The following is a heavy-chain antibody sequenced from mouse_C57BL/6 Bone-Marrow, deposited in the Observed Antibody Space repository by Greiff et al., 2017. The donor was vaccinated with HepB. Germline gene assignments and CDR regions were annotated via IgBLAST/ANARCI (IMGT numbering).Heavy chain of an antibody. CDR2: IDPSYSYT. D-gene: IGHD3-1*01. V-gene: IGHV1-59*01. CDR3: ARGYGY. CDR1: GYTFTSYW. Sequence: VKLQQPGAELVRPGTSVKLSCKASGYTFTSYWMHWVKQRPGKGLEWIGVIDPSYSYTNYNQKFKGKATFTVDTSSSTAYMQLSSLTSEDSAVYYCARGYGYWGQGTTLTVSS. J-gene: IGHJ2*01.